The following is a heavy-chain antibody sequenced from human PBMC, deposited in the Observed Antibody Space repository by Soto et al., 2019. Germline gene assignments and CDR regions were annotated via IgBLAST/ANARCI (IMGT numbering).Heavy chain of an antibody. J-gene: IGHJ5*02. CDR3: ARGRRLRRFDP. Sequence: SETLSLTCAVYGGSFSGYYWSWIRQPPGKGLEWIGEINHSGSTNYNPSLKSRVTISVDTSKNQFSLKLSSVTAADTAVYYCARGRRLRRFDPWGQGTLVTVSS. V-gene: IGHV4-34*01. CDR1: GGSFSGYY. D-gene: IGHD3-16*01. CDR2: INHSGST.